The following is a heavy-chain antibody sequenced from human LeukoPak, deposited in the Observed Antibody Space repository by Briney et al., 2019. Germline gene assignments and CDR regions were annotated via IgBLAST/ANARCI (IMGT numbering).Heavy chain of an antibody. CDR3: AGHHPRNTVDF. D-gene: IGHD2/OR15-2a*01. V-gene: IGHV4-59*08. CDR1: GGSISSYY. Sequence: PSETLSLTCTVSGGSISSYYWGWIRQPPGKGLEWIAYISDTGSINYNPSLKSRVTISLDTSKNQFSLKLSSVTAADTAVYYCAGHHPRNTVDFWGQGTLVTVSS. J-gene: IGHJ4*02. CDR2: ISDTGSI.